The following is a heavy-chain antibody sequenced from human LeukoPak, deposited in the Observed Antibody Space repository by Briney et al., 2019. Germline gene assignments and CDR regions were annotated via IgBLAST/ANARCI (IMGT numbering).Heavy chain of an antibody. J-gene: IGHJ4*02. CDR2: INSDGSST. D-gene: IGHD3-22*01. V-gene: IGHV3-74*01. Sequence: PGGSLRLACAAIGFTLSSYWMRWVRQAPGKGLGWVSRINSDGSSTSYADSVKGRFTISRDNAKNTLYLQMNSLRAEDTAVYYCARDLGQYYYDSSGLGFDYWGQGTLVTVSS. CDR1: GFTLSSYW. CDR3: ARDLGQYYYDSSGLGFDY.